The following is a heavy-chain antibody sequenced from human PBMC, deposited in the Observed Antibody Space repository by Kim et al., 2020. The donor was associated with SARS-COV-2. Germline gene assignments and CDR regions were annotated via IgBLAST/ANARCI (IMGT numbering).Heavy chain of an antibody. Sequence: SETLSLTCTVSGGSISSGGYYWSWIRQHPGKGLEWIGYIYYSGSTYYNPSLKSRVTISVDTSKNQFSLKLSSVTAADTAVYYCARCRGGLHGYDSNWCQGTMVTVSS. CDR2: IYYSGST. CDR1: GGSISSGGYY. V-gene: IGHV4-31*03. D-gene: IGHD3-22*01. J-gene: IGHJ3*01. CDR3: ARCRGGLHGYDSN.